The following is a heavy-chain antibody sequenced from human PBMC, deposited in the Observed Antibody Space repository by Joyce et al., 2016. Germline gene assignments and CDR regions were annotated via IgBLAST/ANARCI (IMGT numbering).Heavy chain of an antibody. V-gene: IGHV3-15*01. CDR1: GFTFSNAW. CDR2: IKSKAAGGTT. D-gene: IGHD4-23*01. CDR3: TADLPGGISDYFDY. J-gene: IGHJ4*02. Sequence: EVQVVESGGDLVQPGESLRLSCAASGFTFSNAWMSWVRQAPGKRLEWIARIKSKAAGGTTDYAAPVKGRFTISRDDSNNMLYLQMNSLKTEDTAVYYCTADLPGGISDYFDYWGQGTLVTVSS.